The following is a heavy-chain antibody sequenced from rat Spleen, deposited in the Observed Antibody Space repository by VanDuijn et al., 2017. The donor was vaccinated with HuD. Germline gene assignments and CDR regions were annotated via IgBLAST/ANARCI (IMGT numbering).Heavy chain of an antibody. Sequence: EVQLQESGPGLVKPSQSLSLTCSVTGHSITTAYRWNWIRKFPGNKLEWLGYINIAGTTNYNPSLKSRISITRDTSKNQFFLQVNSVTAEDTATYYCARHGVNYGSYNWFAYWGQGTLVTVSS. D-gene: IGHD1-6*01. V-gene: IGHV3-3*01. CDR2: INIAGTT. J-gene: IGHJ3*01. CDR1: GHSITTAYR. CDR3: ARHGVNYGSYNWFAY.